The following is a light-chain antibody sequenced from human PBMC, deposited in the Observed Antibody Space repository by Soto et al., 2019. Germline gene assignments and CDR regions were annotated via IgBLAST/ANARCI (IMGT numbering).Light chain of an antibody. V-gene: IGLV1-44*01. Sequence: QSVLTQPPSASGPPGQRVTISCSGSVSNIGSNTVNWYQHLPGTAPRFLIYSNDQRPSGVPDRVSGSKSGTSASLAISGLQAEDEAHYYCQSYDNSLSGSWVFGGGTKLTVL. J-gene: IGLJ3*02. CDR1: VSNIGSNT. CDR3: QSYDNSLSGSWV. CDR2: SND.